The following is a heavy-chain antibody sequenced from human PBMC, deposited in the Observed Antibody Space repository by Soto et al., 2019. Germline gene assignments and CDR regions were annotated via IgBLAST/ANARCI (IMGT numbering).Heavy chain of an antibody. Sequence: PGGSLRLSCAAFGFTFKSYTINWVRQAPGKGLEWVSSISDNGGRTYYADSVKGRFTISRDNSKNTLYLQMNSLRAEETAVYNISKGGEKQHLRIPLASWAQGTQVPVSS. D-gene: IGHD3-10*01. V-gene: IGHV3-23*01. CDR3: SKGGEKQHLRIPLAS. CDR2: ISDNGGRT. CDR1: GFTFKSYT. J-gene: IGHJ4*02.